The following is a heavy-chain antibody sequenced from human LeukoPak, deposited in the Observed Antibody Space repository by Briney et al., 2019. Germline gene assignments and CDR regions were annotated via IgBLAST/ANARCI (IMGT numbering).Heavy chain of an antibody. CDR1: GFIFSNYA. Sequence: GGSLRLSCAASGFIFSNYAMSWVRQAPGKGLEWVSVIYSGGSTYYADSVKGRFTISRDNSKNTLYLQMNSLRAEDTAVYYCARDRAGNFDYWGQGTLVTVSS. D-gene: IGHD6-13*01. CDR3: ARDRAGNFDY. J-gene: IGHJ4*02. CDR2: IYSGGST. V-gene: IGHV3-53*01.